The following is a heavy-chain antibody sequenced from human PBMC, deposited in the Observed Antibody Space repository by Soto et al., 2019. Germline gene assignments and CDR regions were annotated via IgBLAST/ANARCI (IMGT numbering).Heavy chain of an antibody. CDR1: GGTFSSYA. CDR3: ARGTGYSYGLHY. CDR2: IIPIFGTA. D-gene: IGHD5-18*01. Sequence: ASVKVSCKASGGTFSSYAINWVRQAPGQGLEWMGGIIPIFGTANYAQKFQGRVTITADESTSTAYMELSSLRSEDTAVYYCARGTGYSYGLHYWGQGTLVTVSS. V-gene: IGHV1-69*13. J-gene: IGHJ4*02.